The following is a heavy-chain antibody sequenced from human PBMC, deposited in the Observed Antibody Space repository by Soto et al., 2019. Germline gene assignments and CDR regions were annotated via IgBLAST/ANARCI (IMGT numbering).Heavy chain of an antibody. CDR1: GYGFSRYW. V-gene: IGHV5-51*01. CDR3: ARDTFSGDSSGPHY. J-gene: IGHJ4*02. D-gene: IGHD3-22*01. CDR2: IYPGDSDT. Sequence: PGESLKISCKGSGYGFSRYWIAWVRQTPGKGLEWMGLIYPGDSDTRYSPSFQGQVTISADKSITTAYLQWSSLKASDTAIYYCARDTFSGDSSGPHYWGQGTLVTVS.